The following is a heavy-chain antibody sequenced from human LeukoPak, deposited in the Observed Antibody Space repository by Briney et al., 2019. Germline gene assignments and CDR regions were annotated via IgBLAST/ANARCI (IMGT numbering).Heavy chain of an antibody. CDR1: GGSISSGGYY. J-gene: IGHJ3*02. CDR2: INHSGST. CDR3: ARVKTLEPMIGKGAFDI. V-gene: IGHV4-39*07. Sequence: SETLSLTCTVSGGSISSGGYYWSWIRQPPGKGLEWIGEINHSGSTNYNPSLKSRVTISVDTSKNQFSLKLSSVTAADTAVYYCARVKTLEPMIGKGAFDIWGQGTMVTVSS. D-gene: IGHD3-22*01.